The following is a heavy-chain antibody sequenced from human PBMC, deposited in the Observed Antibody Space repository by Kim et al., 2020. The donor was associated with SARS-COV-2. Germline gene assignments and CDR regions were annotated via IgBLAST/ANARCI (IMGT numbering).Heavy chain of an antibody. CDR2: INPNSGGT. CDR3: ARIRMVRGVIRVYYYYYGMDV. J-gene: IGHJ6*02. Sequence: ASVKVSCKASGYTFTGYYMHWVRQAPGQGLEWMGWINPNSGGTNYAQKFQGRVTMTRDTSISTAYMELSRLRSDDTAVYYCARIRMVRGVIRVYYYYYGMDVWGQGTTVTVSS. V-gene: IGHV1-2*02. D-gene: IGHD3-10*01. CDR1: GYTFTGYY.